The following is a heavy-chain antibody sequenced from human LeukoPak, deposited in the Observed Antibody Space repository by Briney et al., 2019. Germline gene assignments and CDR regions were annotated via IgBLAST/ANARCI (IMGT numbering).Heavy chain of an antibody. V-gene: IGHV1-69*05. CDR2: IIPIFGTA. CDR3: ARPYRYCSGGSCYPDAFDI. J-gene: IGHJ3*02. Sequence: SVKVSCKASGGTFSSYAISWVRQAPGQGLEWMGRIIPIFGTANYAQKFQGRVTITTDESTSTAYMELSSLRSEDTAVDYCARPYRYCSGGSCYPDAFDIWGQGTMVTVPS. CDR1: GGTFSSYA. D-gene: IGHD2-15*01.